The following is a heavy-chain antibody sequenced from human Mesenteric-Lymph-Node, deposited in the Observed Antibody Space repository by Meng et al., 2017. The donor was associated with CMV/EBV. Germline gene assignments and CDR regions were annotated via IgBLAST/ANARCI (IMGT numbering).Heavy chain of an antibody. CDR3: ARGSTVFRFLEWLLEGWFDP. J-gene: IGHJ5*02. CDR1: GYTFTSYD. CDR2: MNPNSGNT. D-gene: IGHD3-3*01. V-gene: IGHV1-8*01. Sequence: ASVKVSCKASGYTFTSYDINWVRQATGQGLGWMGWMNPNSGNTGYAQKFQGRVTMTRNTSISTAYMELSSLRSEDTAVYYCARGSTVFRFLEWLLEGWFDPWGQGTLVTVSS.